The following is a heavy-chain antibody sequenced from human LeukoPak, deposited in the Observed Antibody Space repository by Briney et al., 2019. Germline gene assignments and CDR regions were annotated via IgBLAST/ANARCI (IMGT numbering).Heavy chain of an antibody. CDR1: GFTFINAW. Sequence: GGSLRLSCAASGFTFINAWMSWVRQAPGKGLEWVSAISGSGGSTYYADSVKGRFTISRDNSKNTLYLQMNSLRAEDTAVYYCAKDRATVTTPIPHAFDIWGQGTMVTVSS. J-gene: IGHJ3*02. CDR2: ISGSGGST. CDR3: AKDRATVTTPIPHAFDI. D-gene: IGHD4-17*01. V-gene: IGHV3-23*01.